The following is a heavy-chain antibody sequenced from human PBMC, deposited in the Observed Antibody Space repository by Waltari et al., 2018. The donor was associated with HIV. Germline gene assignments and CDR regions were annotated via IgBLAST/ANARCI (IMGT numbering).Heavy chain of an antibody. CDR2: LYWNDDK. CDR3: AHRRGIAGRNWFDP. V-gene: IGHV2-5*01. D-gene: IGHD6-13*01. CDR1: GFSLSTRGVG. Sequence: QITLKASGPTLVKPTQTLTLTCTFSGFSLSTRGVGVGWIRQPPGKALEWLALLYWNDDKRYSPSLRSRVTITKDTSKNQIVLSMTNMDPGDSAIYYCAHRRGIAGRNWFDPWGRGTRVTVSS. J-gene: IGHJ5*01.